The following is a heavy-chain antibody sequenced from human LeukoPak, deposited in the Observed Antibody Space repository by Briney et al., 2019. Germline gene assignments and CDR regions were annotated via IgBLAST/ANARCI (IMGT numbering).Heavy chain of an antibody. Sequence: GGSLRLSCAASGFTFSSYNMNWVRQAPGKGLEWVSSISSSSYIYYADSVKGRFTISRHNAKNPLYLQMNSLRAEDTAVYYCARGEVHYYGSGSDYWGQGTLVTVSS. CDR2: ISSSSYI. D-gene: IGHD3-10*01. CDR1: GFTFSSYN. J-gene: IGHJ4*02. CDR3: ARGEVHYYGSGSDY. V-gene: IGHV3-21*01.